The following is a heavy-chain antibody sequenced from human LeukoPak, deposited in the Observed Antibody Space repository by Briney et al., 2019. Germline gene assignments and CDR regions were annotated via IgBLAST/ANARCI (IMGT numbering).Heavy chain of an antibody. CDR1: GGSISSYY. D-gene: IGHD3-10*01. V-gene: IGHV4-59*12. Sequence: SETPSLTCTVSGGSISSYYWSWIRQPPGKGLEWIGYIYYSGSTYYNPSLKSRVTISVDTSKNQFSLKLSSVTAADTAVYYCASGADYYGSGSYYNRQPLDYWGQGTLVTVSS. J-gene: IGHJ4*02. CDR3: ASGADYYGSGSYYNRQPLDY. CDR2: IYYSGST.